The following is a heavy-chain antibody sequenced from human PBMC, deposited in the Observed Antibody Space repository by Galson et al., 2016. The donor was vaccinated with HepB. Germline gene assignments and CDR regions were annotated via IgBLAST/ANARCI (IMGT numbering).Heavy chain of an antibody. CDR3: VKRGQERSFDY. J-gene: IGHJ4*02. V-gene: IGHV3-64D*08. CDR2: ISSNGGST. CDR1: GFTFSSYA. D-gene: IGHD1-26*01. Sequence: SLRLSCAASGFTFSSYAMYWVRQAPGKGLEYVSAISSNGGSTYYADSVKGRFTISRDNSKNTLYLQMSSLRAGDTAVYYCVKRGQERSFDYWGQGTLVTVSS.